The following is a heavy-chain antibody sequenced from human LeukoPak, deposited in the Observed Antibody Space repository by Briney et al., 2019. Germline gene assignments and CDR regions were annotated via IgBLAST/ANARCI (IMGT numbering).Heavy chain of an antibody. D-gene: IGHD3-16*01. Sequence: GGSLRLSCAASGFTFSSYSMNWVRQAPGKGLEWVSSISSSSSYIYYADSVKGRFTISRDNAKNSLYLQMNSLRAEDTAVYYCARVGPNDAFDIWGQGTMVTVSS. V-gene: IGHV3-21*01. CDR3: ARVGPNDAFDI. J-gene: IGHJ3*02. CDR1: GFTFSSYS. CDR2: ISSSSSYI.